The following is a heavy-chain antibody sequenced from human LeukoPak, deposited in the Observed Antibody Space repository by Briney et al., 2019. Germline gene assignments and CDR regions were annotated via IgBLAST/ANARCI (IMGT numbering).Heavy chain of an antibody. D-gene: IGHD6-6*01. CDR2: ITSSSSYI. CDR1: GFTFSSYG. Sequence: GGSLRLSCAASGFTFSSYGMNWVRQAPGKGLEWVSSITSSSSYIYYADSVKGRFTISRDNSKNTLYLQMNSLRAEDTAVYYCAKDRGGSSSSLDYWGQGTLVTVSS. CDR3: AKDRGGSSSSLDY. J-gene: IGHJ4*02. V-gene: IGHV3-21*04.